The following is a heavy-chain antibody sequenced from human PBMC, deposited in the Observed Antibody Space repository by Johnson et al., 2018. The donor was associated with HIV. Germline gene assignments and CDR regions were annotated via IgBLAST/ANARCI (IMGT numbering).Heavy chain of an antibody. J-gene: IGHJ3*02. CDR2: VNQDGSAK. Sequence: VQLVESGGGLVQPGGSLRLSCAASGFTLSNHWMSWVRQAPGKGLEYVANVNQDGSAKFYVDSVKGRFTISRDNAKNSLYLQMNSLRAEDTALYYCARDSSNSFRFEMYAFDIWGQGTMVTVSS. V-gene: IGHV3-7*05. CDR1: GFTLSNHW. D-gene: IGHD6-6*01. CDR3: ARDSSNSFRFEMYAFDI.